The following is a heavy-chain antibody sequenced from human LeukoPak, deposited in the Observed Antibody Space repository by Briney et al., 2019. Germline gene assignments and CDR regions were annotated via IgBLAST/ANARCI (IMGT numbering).Heavy chain of an antibody. V-gene: IGHV3-64*04. CDR3: ARDPEYQLLYYFDY. J-gene: IGHJ4*02. Sequence: GGSLRLSCSASGFTFSSYAMHWVRQAPGKGLEYVSAISSNGGSTYYADSVKGRFTISRDNSKNTLYLQMNSLRAEDTAVYYCARDPEYQLLYYFDYWGQGTLVTVSS. CDR2: ISSNGGST. D-gene: IGHD2-2*01. CDR1: GFTFSSYA.